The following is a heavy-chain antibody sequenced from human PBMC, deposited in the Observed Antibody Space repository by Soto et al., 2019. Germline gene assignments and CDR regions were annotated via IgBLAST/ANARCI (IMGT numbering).Heavy chain of an antibody. Sequence: QVPLVQSGAEVKKPGASVKVSCKASGYTFTSYDINWVRQATGQGLEWMGWMNPNSGNTGYAQKFQGRVTMTRNTSISTAYMELSSLSSEDTAVYYCARALHRHLAVAGNDLDYWGQGTLVTVSS. V-gene: IGHV1-8*01. D-gene: IGHD6-19*01. CDR1: GYTFTSYD. CDR2: MNPNSGNT. CDR3: ARALHRHLAVAGNDLDY. J-gene: IGHJ4*02.